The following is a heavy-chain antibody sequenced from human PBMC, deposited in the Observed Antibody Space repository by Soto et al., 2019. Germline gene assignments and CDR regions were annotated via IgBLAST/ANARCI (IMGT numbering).Heavy chain of an antibody. CDR1: GGTFSSYA. D-gene: IGHD1-7*01. CDR3: ASSVSITGTTVDY. Sequence: ASVKVSCKASGGTFSSYAISWVRQAPGQGLEWMGGIIPIFGTANYAQKFQGRVTITADESTSTAYMELSSLRSEDTAVYYCASSVSITGTTVDYLGQGTPVTVS. CDR2: IIPIFGTA. J-gene: IGHJ4*02. V-gene: IGHV1-69*13.